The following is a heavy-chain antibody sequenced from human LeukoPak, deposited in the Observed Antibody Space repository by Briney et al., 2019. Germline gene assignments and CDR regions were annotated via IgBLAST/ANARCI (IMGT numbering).Heavy chain of an antibody. D-gene: IGHD6-19*01. CDR1: GYTLTGYY. J-gene: IGHJ4*02. CDR3: ARDLAVATL. Sequence: ASMKVSCKAFGYTLTGYYIHWVRQAPGQGLEWMGWINPGSGDTNYAQKFQGRVTMTRDTSISTTYMELRRLTSDDTAVYYCARDLAVATLWGQGTLVTVSS. CDR2: INPGSGDT. V-gene: IGHV1-2*02.